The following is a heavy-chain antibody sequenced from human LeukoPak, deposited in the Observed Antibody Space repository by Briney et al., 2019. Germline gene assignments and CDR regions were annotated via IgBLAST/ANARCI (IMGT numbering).Heavy chain of an antibody. Sequence: PGGSLRLSCAASGFTFSSYGMHWVRQAPGKGLEWVAVISYDGSNKYYADSVKGRFTISRDNSKNTLYLQMNSLRAEDTAVYYCAKATPDSSWDQGTMVTVSS. CDR1: GFTFSSYG. CDR2: ISYDGSNK. CDR3: AKATPDSS. V-gene: IGHV3-30*18. J-gene: IGHJ3*01. D-gene: IGHD3-22*01.